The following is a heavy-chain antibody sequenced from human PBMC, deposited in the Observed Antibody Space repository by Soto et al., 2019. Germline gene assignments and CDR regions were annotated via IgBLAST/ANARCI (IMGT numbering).Heavy chain of an antibody. V-gene: IGHV1-18*01. J-gene: IGHJ6*02. Sequence: QVQLVKSGAEVKKPGASVKVSCKASGYTFTIYGISWVRQAPGQGLEWMGWISAYNGNTNYAQKLQGRVTMTTDTSTSTAYMELRSLRSDDTAVYYCARVGIVVPVTYYYYYYGMDVWGQGTTVTVSS. CDR2: ISAYNGNT. CDR3: ARVGIVVPVTYYYYYYGMDV. CDR1: GYTFTIYG. D-gene: IGHD2-2*01.